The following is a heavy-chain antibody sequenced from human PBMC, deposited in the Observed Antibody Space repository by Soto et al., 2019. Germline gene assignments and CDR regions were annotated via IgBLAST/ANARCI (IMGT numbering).Heavy chain of an antibody. D-gene: IGHD3-10*01. CDR3: ALRYGRNYYRWYFDS. CDR1: GFSLSTSGAG. Sequence: QITLKESGPTLVKPTQTLTVTCTFSGFSLSTSGAGVGWIRQSPGKAPEWLALISWKDEKRYNPGLKSRLTITKDTSKNQVLLTMTDLDPVDKATYFCALRYGRNYYRWYFDSWGQGTLVTVSS. J-gene: IGHJ4*02. CDR2: ISWKDEK. V-gene: IGHV2-5*01.